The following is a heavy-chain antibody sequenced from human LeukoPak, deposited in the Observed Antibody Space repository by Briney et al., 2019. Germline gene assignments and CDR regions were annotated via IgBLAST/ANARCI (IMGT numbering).Heavy chain of an antibody. D-gene: IGHD3-22*01. CDR2: INPNSGNT. CDR1: GYNFNGYF. J-gene: IGHJ4*02. CDR3: AARYDSTGRKT. V-gene: IGHV1-2*02. Sequence: GASVKVSCKASGYNFNGYFIHWVRQAPGQGPEWMAYINPNSGNTKVVQKFQDRVTLTRDISLNTVYMEMRGLTSDDTATYYCAARYDSTGRKTWGQGTLVSVSS.